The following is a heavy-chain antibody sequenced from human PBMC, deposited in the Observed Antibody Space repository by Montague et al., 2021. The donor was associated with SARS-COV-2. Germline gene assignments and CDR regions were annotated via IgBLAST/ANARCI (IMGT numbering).Heavy chain of an antibody. CDR2: SYSSGST. D-gene: IGHD1-1*01. V-gene: IGHV4-61*02. J-gene: IGHJ4*02. CDR3: ARVGGNAYRFFDY. CDR1: GDSISSGTHY. Sequence: TLSLTCSVSGDSISSGTHYWSWIRQPAGKGLEWIGRSYSSGSTNYNPSLKSRVTISVDTSKNQFSLNLSSVTAADTAVYYCARVGGNAYRFFDYWGQGSLVTVSS.